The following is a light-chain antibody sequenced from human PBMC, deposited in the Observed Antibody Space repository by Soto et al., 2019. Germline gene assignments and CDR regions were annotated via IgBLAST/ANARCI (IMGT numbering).Light chain of an antibody. CDR3: SSYTTTSTLLV. CDR1: SSDVGGYNY. V-gene: IGLV2-14*01. CDR2: DVS. J-gene: IGLJ3*02. Sequence: QSALTQPASVTGSPGQSITISCTGTSSDVGGYNYVSWYQQHPGKAHKLMIYDVSSRPSGVSNRFSGSKSGNTASLTSSGLQDEDEADYYCSSYTTTSTLLVFGGGTKLTVL.